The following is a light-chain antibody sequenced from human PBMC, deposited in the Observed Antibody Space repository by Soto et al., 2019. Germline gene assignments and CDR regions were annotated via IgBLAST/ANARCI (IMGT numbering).Light chain of an antibody. V-gene: IGLV2-14*01. CDR2: DVS. Sequence: QSVLTQPASVSGSPGQSITISCSGTSSDVGGYNYVSWYQQHPGKAPQVMIYDVSNRPSGVSNRFSGSKSGNTASLTISGLQAEDEADYYCSSYADSNSYVFGTGTKVTVL. CDR3: SSYADSNSYV. CDR1: SSDVGGYNY. J-gene: IGLJ1*01.